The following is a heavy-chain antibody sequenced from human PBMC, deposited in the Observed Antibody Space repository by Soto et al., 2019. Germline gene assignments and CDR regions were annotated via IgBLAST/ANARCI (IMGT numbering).Heavy chain of an antibody. Sequence: SETLSLTCTVSGGSISSYYWSWIRQPPGKGLEWIGYIYYSGSTNYNPSLKSRVTISVDTSKNQFSLKLSSVTAADTAVYYCARVLSQRGYRYFQHWGQGTLVTVSS. CDR3: ARVLSQRGYRYFQH. V-gene: IGHV4-59*01. J-gene: IGHJ1*01. D-gene: IGHD2-15*01. CDR1: GGSISSYY. CDR2: IYYSGST.